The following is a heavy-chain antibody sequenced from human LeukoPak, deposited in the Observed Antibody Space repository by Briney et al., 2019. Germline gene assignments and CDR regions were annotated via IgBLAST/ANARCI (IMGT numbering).Heavy chain of an antibody. CDR3: ARGPYCSSTGCYTQFDY. D-gene: IGHD2-2*02. CDR2: IYYSGST. Sequence: SETLSPTCTVSGGSISSYYWSWIRQPPGKGLEWIGYIYYSGSTNYNPSLKSRVTISVDTSKNQFSLKLSSVTAADTAVYYCARGPYCSSTGCYTQFDYWGQGTLVTVSS. CDR1: GGSISSYY. J-gene: IGHJ4*02. V-gene: IGHV4-59*01.